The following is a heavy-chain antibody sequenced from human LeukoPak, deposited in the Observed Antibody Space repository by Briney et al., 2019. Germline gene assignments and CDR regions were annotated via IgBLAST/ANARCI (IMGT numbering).Heavy chain of an antibody. J-gene: IGHJ4*02. CDR2: INHSGST. D-gene: IGHD6-13*01. CDR1: GGSFSGYY. V-gene: IGHV4-34*01. Sequence: SETLSLTCAVYGGSFSGYYWSWIRPPPGKGLEWIGEINHSGSTNYNPSLKSRVTISVDTSKNQFSLKLSSVTAADTAVYYCARAAVQFDYWGQGTLVTVSS. CDR3: ARAAVQFDY.